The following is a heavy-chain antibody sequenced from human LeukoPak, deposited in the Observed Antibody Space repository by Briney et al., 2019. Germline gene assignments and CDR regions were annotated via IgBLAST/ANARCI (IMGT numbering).Heavy chain of an antibody. CDR3: ASRYSSGWYNY. CDR2: IYSDGNT. J-gene: IGHJ4*02. CDR1: VFIVSNNY. Sequence: PGGSLRLSCAASVFIVSNNYMTWVRQAPGKGLEWVSVIYSDGNTYYADSVKGRFIISRDNSKNTLYLQMNSLRAEDTAVYYCASRYSSGWYNYWGQGTLVTVSS. V-gene: IGHV3-53*01. D-gene: IGHD6-19*01.